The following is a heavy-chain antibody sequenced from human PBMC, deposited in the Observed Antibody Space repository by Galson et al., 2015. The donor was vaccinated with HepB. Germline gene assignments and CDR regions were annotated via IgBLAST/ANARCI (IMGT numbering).Heavy chain of an antibody. Sequence: SLRLSCAGFEFTFSTYAMHWVRQAPGKGLEYVSAISANGGGTFYAESVKGRLTISRDNSNNIVYLQMGSLRPEDTAVYYCVRRGLSRVPAAGVFDYWGPGTQVTVSS. CDR1: EFTFSTYA. D-gene: IGHD6-13*01. CDR2: ISANGGGT. CDR3: VRRGLSRVPAAGVFDY. V-gene: IGHV3-64*02. J-gene: IGHJ4*02.